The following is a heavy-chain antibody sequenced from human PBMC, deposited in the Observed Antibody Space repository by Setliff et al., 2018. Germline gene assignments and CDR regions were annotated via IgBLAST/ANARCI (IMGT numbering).Heavy chain of an antibody. CDR1: GFTFSGYG. V-gene: IGHV3-33*06. J-gene: IGHJ6*03. CDR2: IWYDGSNK. Sequence: GGSLRLSCAASGFTFSGYGMHWVRQAPGKGLEWVAVIWYDGSNKYYADSVKGRFTISRDNSKNTLYLQMNSLRAEDTAVYYCAKMAGYCSSTSCSYYYYYMDVWGKGTTVTSP. D-gene: IGHD2-2*01. CDR3: AKMAGYCSSTSCSYYYYYMDV.